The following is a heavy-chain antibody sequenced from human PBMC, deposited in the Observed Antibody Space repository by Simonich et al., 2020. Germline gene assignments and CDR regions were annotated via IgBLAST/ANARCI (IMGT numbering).Heavy chain of an antibody. CDR1: GGTFSSYA. V-gene: IGHV1-69*09. D-gene: IGHD2-15*01. CDR3: ARGGLADRRIVYYYYMDV. Sequence: QVQLVQSGAEVKKPGSSVKVSCKASGGTFSSYAISWVRQAPGQGLEWMGRIIPSLEIANSAQKFQGRVRITADKSTSTAYMELSSLRSEDTAVYYCARGGLADRRIVYYYYMDVWGKGTTVTVSS. J-gene: IGHJ6*03. CDR2: IIPSLEIA.